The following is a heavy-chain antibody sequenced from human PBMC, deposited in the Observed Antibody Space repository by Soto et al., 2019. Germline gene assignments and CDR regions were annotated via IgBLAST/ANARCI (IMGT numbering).Heavy chain of an antibody. CDR2: LSYDGSNK. D-gene: IGHD5-12*01. V-gene: IGHV3-30*18. J-gene: IGHJ6*02. CDR1: GFTFSSYG. Sequence: QVQLVESGGGVVQPGRSLRLSCAASGFTFSSYGMHWVRQAPGKGLEWVAVLSYDGSNKYYADSVKGRFTISRDNSKNTLYLQMNSLRAEDTAVYYCAKGRWLQDYYGMDVWGQGTTVTVSS. CDR3: AKGRWLQDYYGMDV.